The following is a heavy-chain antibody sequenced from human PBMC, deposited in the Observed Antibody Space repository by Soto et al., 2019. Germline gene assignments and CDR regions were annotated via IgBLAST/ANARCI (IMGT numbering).Heavy chain of an antibody. V-gene: IGHV3-15*01. CDR2: IKSKTDGGTT. Sequence: GGSLRLSCAASGFTFSNAWMSWVRQAPGKGLEWVGRIKSKTDGGTTDYAEPVKGRFTISRDDSKNTLYLQMNSLKTEDTAVYYCTTLPAAYGYYYMDVWGKGTTVTVSS. CDR1: GFTFSNAW. CDR3: TTLPAAYGYYYMDV. D-gene: IGHD2-2*01. J-gene: IGHJ6*03.